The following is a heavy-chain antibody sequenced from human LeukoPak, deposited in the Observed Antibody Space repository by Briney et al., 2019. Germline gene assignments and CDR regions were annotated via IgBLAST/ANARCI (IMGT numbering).Heavy chain of an antibody. J-gene: IGHJ6*03. D-gene: IGHD3-16*01. CDR3: AKLGGQELHNYYVAV. CDR1: GFTFSSYA. Sequence: GGSLRLSCAASGFTFSSYAMSWVRQAPGKGLEWVSGIIDSGESTYYANFAKGRFTISRDHSNNTLYPQMNSLRAEDTAVYYCAKLGGQELHNYYVAVCGKGTTVAVSS. CDR2: IIDSGEST. V-gene: IGHV3-23*01.